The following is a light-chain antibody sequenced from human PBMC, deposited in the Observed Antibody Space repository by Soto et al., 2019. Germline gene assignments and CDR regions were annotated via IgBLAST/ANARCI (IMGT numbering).Light chain of an antibody. V-gene: IGKV1-9*01. CDR2: GAF. J-gene: IGKJ4*01. CDR1: QGISSY. CDR3: QQLNSYPLT. Sequence: DIQLTQSPSFLSASVGDRVTLTCRASQGISSYLAWYQQKPGKAPKLLLYGAFTLQSGVPSRFSGSGSGTEFTLTISSLQPEDFATYYCQQLNSYPLTFGGGTKVEIK.